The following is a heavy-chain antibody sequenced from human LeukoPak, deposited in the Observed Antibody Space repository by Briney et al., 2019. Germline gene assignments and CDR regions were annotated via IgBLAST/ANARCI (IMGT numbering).Heavy chain of an antibody. J-gene: IGHJ5*02. CDR3: ARRSYGSSGYRNWFDP. CDR1: GYSFTSYW. D-gene: IGHD3-22*01. V-gene: IGHV5-51*01. CDR2: IYPGDSDT. Sequence: GESLKISCKGSGYSFTSYWIGWVRQMPGKGLEWMGIIYPGDSDTRYSPSFQGQVTISADKSISTAYLQWSSLKASDTAMYYCARRSYGSSGYRNWFDPWGQGTLVTVSS.